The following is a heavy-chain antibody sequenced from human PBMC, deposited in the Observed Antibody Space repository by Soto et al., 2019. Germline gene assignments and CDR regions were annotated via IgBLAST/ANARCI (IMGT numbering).Heavy chain of an antibody. D-gene: IGHD2-2*01. CDR3: ASASSTSWLYCFDY. CDR2: IMPLFGKP. J-gene: IGHJ4*02. V-gene: IGHV1-69*13. CDR1: GVSFSGYA. Sequence: GASVKVSCKASGVSFSGYAFSWVRQAPGQGLEWMGGIMPLFGKPDYAQKFQGRVTTTADESTSTTYMELSSLRSEDTALYFCASASSTSWLYCFDYWGQGTRVTVSS.